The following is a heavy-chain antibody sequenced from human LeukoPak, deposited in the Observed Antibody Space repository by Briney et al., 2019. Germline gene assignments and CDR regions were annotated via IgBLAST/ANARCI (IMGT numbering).Heavy chain of an antibody. Sequence: ASVKVSCKASGYTFTSYGISWVRQAPGQGLEWMGWRSAYNGNTNYAQKLQGRVTMTTDTSTSTAYMQLRSLRSDDTAVYYCTRDKPYYYDSSHDLDYWGQGTLVTVSS. V-gene: IGHV1-18*01. J-gene: IGHJ4*02. CDR3: TRDKPYYYDSSHDLDY. CDR1: GYTFTSYG. D-gene: IGHD3-22*01. CDR2: RSAYNGNT.